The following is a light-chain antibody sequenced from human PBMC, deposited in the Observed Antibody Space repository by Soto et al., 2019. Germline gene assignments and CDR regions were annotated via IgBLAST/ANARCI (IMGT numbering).Light chain of an antibody. CDR3: QQYNNWPPIT. V-gene: IGKV3-15*01. CDR1: QSVSSN. J-gene: IGKJ5*01. CDR2: GVS. Sequence: EIVMTQSPATLSVSPGERATLSCKASQSVSSNLAWYQQKLGQAPRLLIYGVSTRATGTPARFSGSGYGTEFTLTISSLQFEDFAVYYCQQYNNWPPITFGQGTRLEIK.